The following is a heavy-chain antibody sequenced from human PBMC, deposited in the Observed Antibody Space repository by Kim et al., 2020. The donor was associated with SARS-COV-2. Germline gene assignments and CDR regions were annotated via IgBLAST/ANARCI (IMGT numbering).Heavy chain of an antibody. D-gene: IGHD6-13*01. CDR1: GDSIRSYC. V-gene: IGHV4-59*01. Sequence: SETLSLTCTISGDSIRSYCWSWFRQPPGKGLEWIGHLYYSGSTKYNPSLKSRVTISLDTSKKQFSLKLNSVTAADTAVYYCARGYFTAAAGNSFFDYWGQGTPVTVSS. J-gene: IGHJ4*02. CDR2: LYYSGST. CDR3: ARGYFTAAAGNSFFDY.